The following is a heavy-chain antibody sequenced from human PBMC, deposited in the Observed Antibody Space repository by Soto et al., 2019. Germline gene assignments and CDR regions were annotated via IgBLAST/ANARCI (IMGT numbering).Heavy chain of an antibody. V-gene: IGHV4-30-4*01. CDR1: GDSIRNGEQY. CDR2: IYYSGGT. J-gene: IGHJ6*02. D-gene: IGHD3-9*01. CDR3: ARVVILTVYWCMDV. Sequence: SETLSLTCTVSGDSIRNGEQYWSCIRQPPGKGLEWIGYIYYSGGTYYNPSLKNRVTPSVNTATNQFSLQLTYVTDADAAVYYCARVVILTVYWCMDVWGQGTTV.